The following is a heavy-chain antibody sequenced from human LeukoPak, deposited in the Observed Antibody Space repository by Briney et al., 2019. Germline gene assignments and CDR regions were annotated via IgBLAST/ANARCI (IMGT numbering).Heavy chain of an antibody. CDR2: INRDGSST. D-gene: IGHD4-17*01. Sequence: GGSLRLSCAASGFTFSSYWMHWVRHAPGKGLVWVSRINRDGSSTSYADSVKGRFTISRDNAKNTLYLQMNSLRAEDTAVCYCARDHTTVTSPYYYYGMDVWGQGTTVTVSS. CDR1: GFTFSSYW. V-gene: IGHV3-74*01. CDR3: ARDHTTVTSPYYYYGMDV. J-gene: IGHJ6*02.